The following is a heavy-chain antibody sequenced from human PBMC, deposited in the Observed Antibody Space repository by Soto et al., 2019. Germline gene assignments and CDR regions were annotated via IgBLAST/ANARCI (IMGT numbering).Heavy chain of an antibody. CDR1: GGSISSGDSS. J-gene: IGHJ5*02. CDR2: IYHGGTT. V-gene: IGHV4-30-2*01. D-gene: IGHD2-2*01. Sequence: PSETLSLTCAVSGGSISSGDSSWSWIRQPPGRGLEWIGHIYHGGTTFYNPSLKSRVAISEDRSKNQFSLNLSSVTAADTAVYYCARGRTGLFCSRNKCAGNWFDPWGQGTLVTVSS. CDR3: ARGRTGLFCSRNKCAGNWFDP.